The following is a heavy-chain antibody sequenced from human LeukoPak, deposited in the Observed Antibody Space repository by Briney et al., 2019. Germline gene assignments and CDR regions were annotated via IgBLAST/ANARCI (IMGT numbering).Heavy chain of an antibody. V-gene: IGHV7-4-1*02. CDR3: ARGPVYDILTGYYPYYFDY. J-gene: IGHJ4*02. Sequence: ASVKVSCKASGYTFTSYAMNWVRQAPGQGLEWMGWINTNTGNPTYAQGFTGRFVFSLDTSVSTAYLQISSLKAGDTAVYYCARGPVYDILTGYYPYYFDYWGQGTLVTVSS. CDR2: INTNTGNP. D-gene: IGHD3-9*01. CDR1: GYTFTSYA.